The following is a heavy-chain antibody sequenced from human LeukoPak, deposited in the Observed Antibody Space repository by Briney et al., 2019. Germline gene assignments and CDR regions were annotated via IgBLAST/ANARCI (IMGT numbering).Heavy chain of an antibody. V-gene: IGHV3-7*01. Sequence: GGSLRLSCAASGFTFSNYWMTWVRQAPGKGLEWVAHINQDGSKEYYMDSVKARFTISRDNAKNSLSLQMNSLRAEDTAVYYCARVEQWLVLGYYYMDVWGKGTTVTVSS. D-gene: IGHD6-19*01. J-gene: IGHJ6*03. CDR2: INQDGSKE. CDR1: GFTFSNYW. CDR3: ARVEQWLVLGYYYMDV.